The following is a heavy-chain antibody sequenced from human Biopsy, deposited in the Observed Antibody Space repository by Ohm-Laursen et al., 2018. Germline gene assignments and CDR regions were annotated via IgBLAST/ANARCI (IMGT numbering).Heavy chain of an antibody. J-gene: IGHJ5*02. CDR3: ARAPPLMWGVVESWFDP. CDR1: GGYISHYY. D-gene: IGHD3-10*01. V-gene: IGHV4-4*07. Sequence: SQTLSLTWTVSGGYISHYYWTWIRQPTGQGLEWIGRIYITAETNYNPSLKSRVTMSVDSSKKQFSLKLKSVTAADTAIYYCARAPPLMWGVVESWFDPWGQGILVTVSS. CDR2: IYITAET.